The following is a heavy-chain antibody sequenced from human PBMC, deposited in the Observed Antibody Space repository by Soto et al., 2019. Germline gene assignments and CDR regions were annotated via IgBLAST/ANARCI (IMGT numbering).Heavy chain of an antibody. D-gene: IGHD2-8*02. J-gene: IGHJ3*02. CDR1: GFTCSSYD. CDR3: AKATATGGGDFDI. V-gene: IGHV3-23*01. Sequence: GGSLRLSCAASGFTCSSYDMSWVRQAPGKGLEWVSTILVGGSTHYPDSVKGRFTISRDNSKNTVFLQMNSLTAGDTAVYYCAKATATGGGDFDIYGQRTMVTVSS. CDR2: ILVGGST.